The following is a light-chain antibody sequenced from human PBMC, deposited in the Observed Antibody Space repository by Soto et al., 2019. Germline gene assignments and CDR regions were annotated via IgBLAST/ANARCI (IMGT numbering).Light chain of an antibody. Sequence: DLQLTQCPSLLSASVGARVTITCRASQGISSYLAWYQQKPGKAPKLLIYAASTLQSGVPSRFSGSGSGTEFTLTISSLQPDDFATYYCQPYHSWLSTFGQGTKVDIK. V-gene: IGKV1-9*01. CDR3: QPYHSWLST. CDR1: QGISSY. J-gene: IGKJ2*01. CDR2: AAS.